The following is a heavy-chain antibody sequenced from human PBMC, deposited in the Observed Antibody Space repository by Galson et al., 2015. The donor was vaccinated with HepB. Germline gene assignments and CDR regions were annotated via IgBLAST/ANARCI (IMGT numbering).Heavy chain of an antibody. D-gene: IGHD3-22*01. CDR2: TYYRFKWYY. Sequence: CAISGDSVSSNSAAWNWIRQSPSRGLEWLGRTYYRFKWYYDYADSVKSRITINPDISKNQFSLQLNSVTPEDTAVYYCARNVYYDTSGYYYKPGWIDPWGQGTLVTVSS. J-gene: IGHJ5*02. CDR1: GDSVSSNSAA. CDR3: ARNVYYDTSGYYYKPGWIDP. V-gene: IGHV6-1*01.